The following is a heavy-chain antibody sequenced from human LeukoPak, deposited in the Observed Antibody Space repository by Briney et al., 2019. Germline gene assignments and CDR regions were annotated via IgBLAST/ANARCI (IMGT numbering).Heavy chain of an antibody. CDR2: ISSSGTYI. V-gene: IGHV3-21*01. CDR3: ARPRGWERRWYFDL. J-gene: IGHJ2*01. Sequence: GGSLRLSCAASGFTFSNYGMNWVRQAPGKGLEWVSSISSSGTYIYYADSMKGRFTISRGNAKNSLYLQMDSLRAEDTAVYYCARPRGWERRWYFDLWGRGTLVTVSS. D-gene: IGHD1-26*01. CDR1: GFTFSNYG.